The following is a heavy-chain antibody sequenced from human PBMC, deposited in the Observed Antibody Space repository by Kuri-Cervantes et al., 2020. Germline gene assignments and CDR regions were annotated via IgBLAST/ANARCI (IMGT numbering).Heavy chain of an antibody. CDR1: GFTFSSYA. D-gene: IGHD5-12*01. V-gene: IGHV3-30*07. Sequence: GGSLRLSCAASGFTFSSYAMHWVRQAPGKGLEWVAVISYDGSNKYYADSVKGRFTISRDNSKNTLYLQMNSLKTEDTAVYYCTTGRYSGYDYFDYWGQGTLVTVSS. CDR3: TTGRYSGYDYFDY. J-gene: IGHJ4*02. CDR2: ISYDGSNK.